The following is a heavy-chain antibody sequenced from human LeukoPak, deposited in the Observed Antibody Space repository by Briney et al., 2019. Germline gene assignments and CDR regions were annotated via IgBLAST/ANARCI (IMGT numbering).Heavy chain of an antibody. J-gene: IGHJ4*02. D-gene: IGHD4-17*01. CDR2: ISWNSGSI. CDR3: AKSKTVTTEFDH. V-gene: IGHV3-9*03. CDR1: GFTFDDYA. Sequence: GGSLRLSCAASGFTFDDYAMHWVRQVPGKGLEWVSGISWNSGSIGYADSVKGRFTISRDNAKNSLYLQMNSLRAEDMALYYCAKSKTVTTEFDHWGQGTLVTVSS.